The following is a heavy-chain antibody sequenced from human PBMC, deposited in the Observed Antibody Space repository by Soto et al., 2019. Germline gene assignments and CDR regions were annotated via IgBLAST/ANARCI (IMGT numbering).Heavy chain of an antibody. CDR3: ARGYCSAGSCLGP. Sequence: ASVKVSCKASGYTFTSYAMHWVRQAPGQRLEWMGWINAGNGNTKYSQKFQGRVTITRDTSASTAYMELSSLRSEDTAVYYCARGYCSAGSCLGPWGQGTLVTVSS. CDR1: GYTFTSYA. J-gene: IGHJ5*02. V-gene: IGHV1-3*01. CDR2: INAGNGNT. D-gene: IGHD2-15*01.